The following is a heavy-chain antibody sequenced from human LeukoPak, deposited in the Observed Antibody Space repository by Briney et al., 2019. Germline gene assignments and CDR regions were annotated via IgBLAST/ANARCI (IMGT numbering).Heavy chain of an antibody. Sequence: PSETLSLTCTVSGGSIGSSSYYWGWIRQPPGKGLEWIGGIYYSGSTYYNPSLKSRVTISVDTSKNQFSLKLSSVTAADTAVYYCARGPQWELLGDAFDIWGQGTMVTVSS. V-gene: IGHV4-39*01. CDR3: ARGPQWELLGDAFDI. D-gene: IGHD1-26*01. CDR1: GGSIGSSSYY. J-gene: IGHJ3*02. CDR2: IYYSGST.